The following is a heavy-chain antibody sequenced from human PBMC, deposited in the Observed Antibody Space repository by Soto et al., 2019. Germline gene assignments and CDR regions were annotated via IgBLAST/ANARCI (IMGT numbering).Heavy chain of an antibody. V-gene: IGHV1-69*13. D-gene: IGHD2-2*01. Sequence: SVKVSCKASGGTVSSYAISWVRQAPGQGLEWMGGIIPIFGTANYAQKFQGRVTITADESTSTAYMELSSLRSEDTAVYYCARDSGYCSSTSCSYYYYYYGMDDWGQGSTVTVS. CDR3: ARDSGYCSSTSCSYYYYYYGMDD. J-gene: IGHJ6*02. CDR1: GGTVSSYA. CDR2: IIPIFGTA.